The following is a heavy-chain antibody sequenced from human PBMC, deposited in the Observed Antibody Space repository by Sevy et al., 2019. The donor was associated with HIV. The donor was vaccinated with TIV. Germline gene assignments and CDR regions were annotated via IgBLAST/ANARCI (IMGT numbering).Heavy chain of an antibody. V-gene: IGHV3-23*01. CDR3: AGGFWSGFDY. Sequence: GGSLRLSCAASGFIFNSYTMNWVRQAPGKGLEWVSSISGHGGSTYYADSVKGRFTISRDNVKNTLDLQMNSLRGEDTAVYYCAGGFWSGFDYWGHGTLVTVSS. D-gene: IGHD3-3*01. J-gene: IGHJ4*01. CDR1: GFIFNSYT. CDR2: ISGHGGST.